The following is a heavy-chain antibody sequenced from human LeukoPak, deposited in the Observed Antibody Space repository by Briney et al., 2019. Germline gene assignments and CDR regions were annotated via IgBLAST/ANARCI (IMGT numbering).Heavy chain of an antibody. J-gene: IGHJ4*02. CDR2: ISYDGSNK. D-gene: IGHD3-10*01. CDR1: GFTFSSYA. V-gene: IGHV3-30*04. CDR3: AKDQTRNYYGSGSYDY. Sequence: PGGSLRLSCAASGFTFSSYAMHWVRQAPGKGLEWVAVISYDGSNKYYADSVKGRFTISRDNSKNTLYLQMNSLRAEDTAVYYCAKDQTRNYYGSGSYDYWGQGTLVTVSS.